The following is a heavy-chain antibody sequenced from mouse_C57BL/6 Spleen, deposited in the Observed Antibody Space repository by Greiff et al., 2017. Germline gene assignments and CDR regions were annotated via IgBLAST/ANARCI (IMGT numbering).Heavy chain of an antibody. CDR3: ARRWAHSMDY. Sequence: VQLQQPGAELVMPGASVKLSCKASGYTFTSYWMHWVKQRPGQGLEWIGEIDPSDSYTNYNPKFKGKSTLPVDKSSSTAYMQLSSLTSEDSAVYYCARRWAHSMDYWGKGTSVTVSS. CDR2: IDPSDSYT. V-gene: IGHV1-69*01. D-gene: IGHD2-3*01. J-gene: IGHJ4*01. CDR1: GYTFTSYW.